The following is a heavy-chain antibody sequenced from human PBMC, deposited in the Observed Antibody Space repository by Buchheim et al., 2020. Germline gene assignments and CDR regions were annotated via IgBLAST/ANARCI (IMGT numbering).Heavy chain of an antibody. CDR1: GFTFSSYG. CDR3: ARVVIDQGLAAAGTGNFDY. Sequence: QVQLVESGGGVVQPGRSLGLSCTASGFTFSSYGMHWVRQAPGKGLEWVAVIWYDGSNKYYADSVKGRFTIPRDNSKKTLYRQMNSLRAEDTAVYYCARVVIDQGLAAAGTGNFDYWGQGTL. CDR2: IWYDGSNK. D-gene: IGHD6-13*01. V-gene: IGHV3-33*01. J-gene: IGHJ4*02.